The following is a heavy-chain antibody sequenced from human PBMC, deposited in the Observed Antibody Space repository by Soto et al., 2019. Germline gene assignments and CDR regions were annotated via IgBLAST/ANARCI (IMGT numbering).Heavy chain of an antibody. CDR3: ARLFYEDFWSGSPPDY. Sequence: SETLSLTCTVSGGSISSSSYYWGWIRQPPGKGLEWIGSIYYSGSTYYNPSLKSRVTISVDTSKNQFSLKLSSVTAADTAVYHCARLFYEDFWSGSPPDYWGQGTLVTVSS. CDR1: GGSISSSSYY. V-gene: IGHV4-39*01. D-gene: IGHD3-3*01. J-gene: IGHJ4*02. CDR2: IYYSGST.